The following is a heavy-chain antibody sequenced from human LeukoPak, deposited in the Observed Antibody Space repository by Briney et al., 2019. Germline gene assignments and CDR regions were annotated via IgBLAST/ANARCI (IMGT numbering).Heavy chain of an antibody. Sequence: PGGSLRLSCAASGFTFSSYEMSWVRQAPGKGLEWVSYISSSGSTIYYADSVKGRFTISRDNAKNSLYLQMNSLRAEDTAVYYCARDGDPYYYDSSGYPSSSEYFQHWGQGTLVTVSS. J-gene: IGHJ1*01. CDR1: GFTFSSYE. D-gene: IGHD3-22*01. CDR3: ARDGDPYYYDSSGYPSSSEYFQH. V-gene: IGHV3-48*03. CDR2: ISSSGSTI.